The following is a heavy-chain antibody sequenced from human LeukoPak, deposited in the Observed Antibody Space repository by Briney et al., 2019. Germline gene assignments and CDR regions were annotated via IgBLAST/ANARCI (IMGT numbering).Heavy chain of an antibody. CDR1: GFTFSNYW. CDR2: IKQDASEK. CDR3: ARDGWRFGELSGY. J-gene: IGHJ4*02. V-gene: IGHV3-7*04. D-gene: IGHD3-10*01. Sequence: GGSLRLSCAASGFTFSNYWMSWVRQAPGKGLEWVANIKQDASEKYYVNSVKGRFTIFRDNAKNSLNLQMNSLRPEDTTVYYCARDGWRFGELSGYWGQGTLVTVSS.